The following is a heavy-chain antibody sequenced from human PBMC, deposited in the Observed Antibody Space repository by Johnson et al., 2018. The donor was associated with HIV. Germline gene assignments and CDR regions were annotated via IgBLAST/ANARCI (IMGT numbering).Heavy chain of an antibody. D-gene: IGHD6-19*01. CDR3: AKDIASGYTNGGTLDI. CDR1: GFTFSDYY. J-gene: IGHJ3*02. CDR2: IRNKANSYTT. V-gene: IGHV3-72*01. Sequence: VQLVESGGGLVKPGGSLRLSCAASGFTFSDYYMSWIRQAPGKGLEWVGRIRNKANSYTTEYAASVKGRFTLLRDDSKNSLYLQMNSLKTEDTAVYYCAKDIASGYTNGGTLDIWGQGTMVTVSS.